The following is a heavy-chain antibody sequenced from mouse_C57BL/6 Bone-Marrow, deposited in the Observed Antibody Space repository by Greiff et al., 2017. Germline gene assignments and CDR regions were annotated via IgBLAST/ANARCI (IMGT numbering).Heavy chain of an antibody. V-gene: IGHV1-63*01. CDR3: ARYKGVAHLDY. D-gene: IGHD1-1*01. Sequence: QVQLQQSGAELVRPGTSVKMSCKASGYTFTNYWIGWAKQRPGHGLEWIGDIYPGGGYTNYNEKFKGKATLTADKSSRTAYMQFSSLTAEDSAIEDGARYKGVAHLDYWGQGTTLTGYS. CDR2: IYPGGGYT. CDR1: GYTFTNYW. J-gene: IGHJ2*01.